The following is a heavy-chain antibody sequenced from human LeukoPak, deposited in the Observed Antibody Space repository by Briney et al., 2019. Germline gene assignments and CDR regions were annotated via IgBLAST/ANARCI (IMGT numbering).Heavy chain of an antibody. CDR1: GYSFTSYW. J-gene: IGHJ5*02. D-gene: IGHD2-2*01. Sequence: GESLKISCKGSGYSFTSYWIGWVRQMPGKGLEWMGIIYPGDSDTRYSPSFQGQVTISADKSISTAYLQWSSLKASDTAMYYCARTPCSSTSCYFLWFDPWGQGTLVTVSS. CDR3: ARTPCSSTSCYFLWFDP. V-gene: IGHV5-51*01. CDR2: IYPGDSDT.